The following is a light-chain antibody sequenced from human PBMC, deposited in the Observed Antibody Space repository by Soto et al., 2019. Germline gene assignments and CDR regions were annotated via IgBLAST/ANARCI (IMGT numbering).Light chain of an antibody. CDR1: QSVSSN. Sequence: EILMTQSPATLSVSPGERALLSCRASQSVSSNLGWYQQKPGQAPRLLIYRASTRATGIPARFSGSGSGTEFTHTISSLQSEDSAVYSCQQYNHWSSITFGQGTRLEIK. J-gene: IGKJ5*01. V-gene: IGKV3-15*01. CDR2: RAS. CDR3: QQYNHWSSIT.